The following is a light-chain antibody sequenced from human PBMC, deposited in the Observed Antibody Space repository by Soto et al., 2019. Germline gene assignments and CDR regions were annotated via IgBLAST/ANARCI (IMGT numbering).Light chain of an antibody. Sequence: DIVMTQSPLSLPVTPGEPASIPCRSSQSLLNRNGQNCLDWYLQKPGQSPQLLIHMGSIRASGVPDRFSGSGSGTYFTLTISRVEAEDVGVYYCMQALESPPTFGGGTKVEIK. CDR1: QSLLNRNGQNC. CDR3: MQALESPPT. J-gene: IGKJ4*01. V-gene: IGKV2-28*01. CDR2: MGS.